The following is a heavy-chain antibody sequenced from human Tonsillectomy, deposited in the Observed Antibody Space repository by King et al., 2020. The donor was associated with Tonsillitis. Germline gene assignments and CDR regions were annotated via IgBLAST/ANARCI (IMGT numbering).Heavy chain of an antibody. J-gene: IGHJ4*02. CDR1: GFSLSSYE. CDR3: ARESSEISEWLLFNYFDY. V-gene: IGHV3-48*03. D-gene: IGHD3-3*01. CDR2: ISISGTTI. Sequence: VQLVESGGGLVQPGGSLRLSCEASGFSLSSYEMNWVRQAPGKCLEWISYISISGTTIYYADSVKGPFTISRDNARNSLYLQMNSLRAEDTALYYCARESSEISEWLLFNYFDYWGPGTLVTVSP.